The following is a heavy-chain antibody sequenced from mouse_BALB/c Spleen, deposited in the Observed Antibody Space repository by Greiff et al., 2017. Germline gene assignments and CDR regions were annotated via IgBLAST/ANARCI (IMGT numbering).Heavy chain of an antibody. V-gene: IGHV8-5*01. Sequence: QVTLKVSGPGILQPSQTLSLTCSFSGFSLSTSGMGVGWIRQPSGEGLEWLADIWWDDNKYYNPSLKSRLTISKATSSNQVFLKITSVDTADTATYYCARYYDYDGGRLYYAMDYWGQGTSVTVSS. CDR2: IWWDDNK. D-gene: IGHD2-4*01. CDR1: GFSLSTSGMG. CDR3: ARYYDYDGGRLYYAMDY. J-gene: IGHJ4*01.